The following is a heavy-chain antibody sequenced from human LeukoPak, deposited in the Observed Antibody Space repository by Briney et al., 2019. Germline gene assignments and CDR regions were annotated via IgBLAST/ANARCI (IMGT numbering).Heavy chain of an antibody. CDR3: ARRGYSSSLPTFDY. CDR2: IYYSGST. CDR1: GGSISSSSYY. D-gene: IGHD6-13*01. J-gene: IGHJ4*02. V-gene: IGHV4-39*01. Sequence: SETLSLTCTVSGGSISSSSYYWGWIRQPPGKGLEWIGSIYYSGSTYYNPSLKSRVTISVDTSKNQFSLKLSSVTAADTAVYYCARRGYSSSLPTFDYWGQGTLVTVSS.